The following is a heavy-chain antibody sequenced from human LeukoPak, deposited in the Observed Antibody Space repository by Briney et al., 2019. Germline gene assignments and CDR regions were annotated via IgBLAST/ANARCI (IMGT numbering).Heavy chain of an antibody. CDR2: IYSGGST. D-gene: IGHD3-3*01. CDR3: ARGRDDFWSGYPFY. V-gene: IGHV3-66*02. Sequence: GGSLRLSCAASGFTFSRNYMSWVRQAPGKGLEWVSVIYSGGSTYYSDSVKGRFTISRDNSKNTLYLQMNSLRAEDTAVYYCARGRDDFWSGYPFYWGQGTLFTVSS. CDR1: GFTFSRNY. J-gene: IGHJ4*02.